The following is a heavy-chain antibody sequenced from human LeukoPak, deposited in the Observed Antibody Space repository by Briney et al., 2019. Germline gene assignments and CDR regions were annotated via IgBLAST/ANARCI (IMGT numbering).Heavy chain of an antibody. CDR3: AKAGGSNSPYDY. D-gene: IGHD2-2*01. J-gene: IGHJ4*02. CDR2: ISGSGGST. Sequence: QPGGSLRLSCAASGFTFSSYWMSWVRQAPGKGLEWVSAISGSGGSTYYADSVKGRCTISRDNSKNTLYLQMNSLRAEDTAVYYCAKAGGSNSPYDYWGQGTLVTVSS. CDR1: GFTFSSYW. V-gene: IGHV3-23*01.